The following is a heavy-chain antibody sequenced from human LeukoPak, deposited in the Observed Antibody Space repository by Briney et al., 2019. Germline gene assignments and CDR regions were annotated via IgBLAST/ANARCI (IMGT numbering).Heavy chain of an antibody. CDR2: ISGSGGST. CDR3: AKQALLWFGEIYYFDY. J-gene: IGHJ4*02. V-gene: IGHV3-23*01. CDR1: GFTFSSYA. D-gene: IGHD3-10*01. Sequence: GGSLRLSCAASGFTFSSYAMSWVRQAPGKGLEWVSAISGSGGSTYYADSVKGRFTISRDNSKNTLYLQMNSLRAEDTAVYYCAKQALLWFGEIYYFDYWGQGTLVTVSS.